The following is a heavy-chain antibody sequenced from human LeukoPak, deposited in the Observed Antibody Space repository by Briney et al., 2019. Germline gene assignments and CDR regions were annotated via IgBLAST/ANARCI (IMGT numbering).Heavy chain of an antibody. CDR1: GFTFTGYT. CDR2: ISISRSNI. V-gene: IGHV3-21*01. Sequence: GGSLRLSCVASGFTFTGYTMNWVRQAPGKGLEWVSSISISRSNIFYADSVKGRFTISRDNAKNSLYLQMNSLRAEDTAVYYCARALAYDILTGYHGWFDPWGQGTLVTVSS. D-gene: IGHD3-9*01. J-gene: IGHJ5*02. CDR3: ARALAYDILTGYHGWFDP.